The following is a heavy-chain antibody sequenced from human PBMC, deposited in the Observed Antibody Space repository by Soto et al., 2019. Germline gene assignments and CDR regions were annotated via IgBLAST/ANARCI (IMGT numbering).Heavy chain of an antibody. V-gene: IGHV1-46*01. D-gene: IGHD4-4*01. CDR1: GYTFTSYY. CDR3: ARDGPYTGARQDAFDI. Sequence: ASVKVSCKASGYTFTSYYMHWVRQAPGQGLEWMGIINPSGGSTSYAQKFQGRVTMTRDTSTSTVYMVLSSLRSEDTAVYYCARDGPYTGARQDAFDIWGQGTMVTVSS. CDR2: INPSGGST. J-gene: IGHJ3*02.